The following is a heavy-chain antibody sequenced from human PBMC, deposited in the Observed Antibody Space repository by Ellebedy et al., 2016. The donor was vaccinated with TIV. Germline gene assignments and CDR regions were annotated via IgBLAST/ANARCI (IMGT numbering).Heavy chain of an antibody. J-gene: IGHJ4*02. V-gene: IGHV3-23*01. D-gene: IGHD3-22*01. CDR3: AKEGWLSYFDY. CDR2: FSGSGGST. Sequence: GESLKISCAASGFTFSSYGMSWVRQAPGKGLEWVSAFSGSGGSTYYADSVKGRFTISRDNSKNTLYLQMNSLRVEDTAVHYCAKEGWLSYFDYWGQGTLVTVSS. CDR1: GFTFSSYG.